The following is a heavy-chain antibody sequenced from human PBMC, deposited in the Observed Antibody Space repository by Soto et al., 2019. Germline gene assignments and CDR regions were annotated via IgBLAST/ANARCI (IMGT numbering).Heavy chain of an antibody. D-gene: IGHD5-18*01. CDR3: ARGVVDTAKVQDY. V-gene: IGHV3-30-3*01. Sequence: PGGSLRLSCAASGFTFSSYAMHRVRQAPGKGLEWVAVISYDGSNKYYADSVKGRFTISRDNSKNTLYLQMNSLRAEDTAVYYCARGVVDTAKVQDYWGQGTLVTVSS. CDR2: ISYDGSNK. J-gene: IGHJ4*02. CDR1: GFTFSSYA.